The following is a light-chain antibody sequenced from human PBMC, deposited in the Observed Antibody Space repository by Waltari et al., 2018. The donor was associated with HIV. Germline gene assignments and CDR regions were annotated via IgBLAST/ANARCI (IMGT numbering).Light chain of an antibody. CDR3: QSYDSTLSGWV. V-gene: IGLV1-40*01. CDR2: GNN. J-gene: IGLJ3*02. Sequence: QSVLTPPPSVSGPPRQRVTHPCTRTSSNIWAHYAAPWYRPLPGPAPQVLISGNNNRPSGVPDRCSGSKSGTSPSLAITGLQPEDESDYHCQSYDSTLSGWVFGGGTKLTVL. CDR1: SSNIWAHYA.